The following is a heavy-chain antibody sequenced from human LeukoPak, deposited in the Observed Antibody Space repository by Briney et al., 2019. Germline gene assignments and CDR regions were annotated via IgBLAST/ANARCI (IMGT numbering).Heavy chain of an antibody. CDR3: ATRSPAVGGRSFDY. CDR1: GFTFSSYA. Sequence: GGSLRLSCAASGFTFSSYAMSWVRQAPGKGLEWVSVVSSGGSTYYAGSVKGRFTISRDNSKNMLSLQMNSLRVEDTAVYYCATRSPAVGGRSFDYWGHGTLVTVSS. CDR2: VSSGGST. J-gene: IGHJ4*01. V-gene: IGHV3-66*01. D-gene: IGHD2-15*01.